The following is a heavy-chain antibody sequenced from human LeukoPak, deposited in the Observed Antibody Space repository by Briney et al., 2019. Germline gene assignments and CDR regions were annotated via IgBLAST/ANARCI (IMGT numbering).Heavy chain of an antibody. D-gene: IGHD6-19*01. CDR3: ARGNSAWSNWYFDL. CDR2: INSDGSSP. J-gene: IGHJ2*01. CDR1: GFTFSSYW. Sequence: GSLRLSCAASGFTFSSYWMHWVRQAPGKGLVWVSRINSDGSSPSYADSVKGRFTISRDNAMNTLYLQMNSLRAEDTAVYYCARGNSAWSNWYFDLWGRGTLVTVSS. V-gene: IGHV3-74*01.